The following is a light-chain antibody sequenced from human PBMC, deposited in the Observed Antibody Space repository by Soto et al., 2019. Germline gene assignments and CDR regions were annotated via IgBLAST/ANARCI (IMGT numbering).Light chain of an antibody. J-gene: IGKJ1*01. CDR2: GAS. CDR1: QSVSSN. Sequence: EIVMTQSPATLSVSPGERATLSCRASQSVSSNLSWYQQKPGQAPRLLLYGASTTATGIPARFSGSGSGTEFTLTISSLQSEDFALYYCQQYINWPQTFGQGTKVQIK. V-gene: IGKV3-15*01. CDR3: QQYINWPQT.